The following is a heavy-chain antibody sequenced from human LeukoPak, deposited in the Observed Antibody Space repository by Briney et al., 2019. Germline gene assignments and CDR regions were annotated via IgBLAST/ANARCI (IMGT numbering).Heavy chain of an antibody. D-gene: IGHD4-23*01. CDR3: AKSTWVTPLVGY. CDR2: ISGSGGST. Sequence: PGASLRLSCAASGFTFSSYAMSWVRQAPGKGLEWVSAISGSGGSTYHADSVKGRFTISRDNSKNTLYLQMNSLRAEDTAVYYCAKSTWVTPLVGYWGQGTLVTVSS. J-gene: IGHJ4*02. CDR1: GFTFSSYA. V-gene: IGHV3-23*01.